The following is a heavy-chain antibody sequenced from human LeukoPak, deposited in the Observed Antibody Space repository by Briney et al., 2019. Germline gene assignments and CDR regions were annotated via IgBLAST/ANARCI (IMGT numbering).Heavy chain of an antibody. D-gene: IGHD6-13*01. CDR3: ARHLEYISSWKGYYFDY. J-gene: IGHJ4*02. Sequence: SETLSLTCTVSGGSISNRSYYWGWIRQPPGKGLEWIGSIYYSGSTYHNPSLKSRVTTSVDTSKNQFSLKLNSVSAADTAVYYCARHLEYISSWKGYYFDYWGQGTLVTVSS. CDR2: IYYSGST. V-gene: IGHV4-39*01. CDR1: GGSISNRSYY.